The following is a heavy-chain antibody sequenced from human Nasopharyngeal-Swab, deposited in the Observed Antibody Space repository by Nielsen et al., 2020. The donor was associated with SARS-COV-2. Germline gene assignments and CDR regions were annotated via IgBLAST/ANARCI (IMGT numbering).Heavy chain of an antibody. J-gene: IGHJ4*02. V-gene: IGHV4-59*08. CDR1: GASISNHY. CDR3: AGGSGYRFDY. D-gene: IGHD3-22*01. CDR2: IYNTGRT. Sequence: SETLSLTCTVSGASISNHYWNWIRLPPGKGLEWIAFIYNTGRTIYNPSLQSRVTISSDTSKNQFSLKLTSVTAADMGAYFCAGGSGYRFDYWGQGALVTVSS.